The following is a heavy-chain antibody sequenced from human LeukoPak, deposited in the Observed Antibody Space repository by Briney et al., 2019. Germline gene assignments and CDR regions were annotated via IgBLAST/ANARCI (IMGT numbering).Heavy chain of an antibody. CDR3: AKDSFEMNFDY. D-gene: IGHD5-24*01. J-gene: IGHJ4*02. CDR2: ISGSGGST. CDR1: GFTFSTYA. V-gene: IGHV3-23*01. Sequence: PGGSLRLSCAASGFTFSTYAVSWVRQAPGKGLEWVSAISGSGGSTYYADSVRGRFTISRDNSKNTLYLQMNSLRAEDTAVYYCAKDSFEMNFDYWGQGTLVTVSS.